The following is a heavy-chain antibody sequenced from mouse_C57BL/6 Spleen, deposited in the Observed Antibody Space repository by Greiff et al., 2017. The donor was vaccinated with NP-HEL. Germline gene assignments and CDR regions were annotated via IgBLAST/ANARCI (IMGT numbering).Heavy chain of an antibody. D-gene: IGHD4-1*01. CDR3: VRQARTGYFDY. V-gene: IGHV10-1*01. Sequence: EVQLQESGGGLVQPKGSLKLSCAASGFSFNTYAMNWVRQAPGKGLEWVARIRSKSNNYATYYADSVKDRFTISRDDSESMLYLQMNNLKTEDTAMYYCVRQARTGYFDYWGQGTTLTVSS. CDR2: IRSKSNNYAT. J-gene: IGHJ2*01. CDR1: GFSFNTYA.